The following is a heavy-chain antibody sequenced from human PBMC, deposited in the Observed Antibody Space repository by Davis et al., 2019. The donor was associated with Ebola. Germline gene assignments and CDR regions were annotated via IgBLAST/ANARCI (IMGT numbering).Heavy chain of an antibody. V-gene: IGHV1-18*04. CDR3: ARGLELHGMDV. J-gene: IGHJ6*04. CDR1: GYTFTSYG. CDR2: INPHNGNT. Sequence: AASVKVSCKASGYTFTSYGITWVRQAPGQGLEWMGWINPHNGNTNYAQNVQGRVTMTTDTSTSTAYMEVGILRSDDTAVYYCARGLELHGMDVWGKGTTVAVSS. D-gene: IGHD1-7*01.